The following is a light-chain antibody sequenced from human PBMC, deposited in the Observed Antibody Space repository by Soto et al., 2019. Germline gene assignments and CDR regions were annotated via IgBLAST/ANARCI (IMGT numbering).Light chain of an antibody. Sequence: DSVMTQSPLSLPVTPGEPASISCRSSQSLLHSNGYNYLDWYLQKPWQSPQLLFYFGPNRASGVPDRLSGSGSGTDFTMKISRVEAEDVGVYYCMQALQPSLTFGGGTKVEIK. CDR1: QSLLHSNGYNY. CDR3: MQALQPSLT. V-gene: IGKV2-28*01. CDR2: FGP. J-gene: IGKJ4*01.